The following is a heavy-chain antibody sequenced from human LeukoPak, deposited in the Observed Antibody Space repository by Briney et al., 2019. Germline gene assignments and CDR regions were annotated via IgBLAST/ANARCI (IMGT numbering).Heavy chain of an antibody. CDR2: ISSSSTI. J-gene: IGHJ4*02. CDR3: ARQFAH. D-gene: IGHD3-16*01. Sequence: PGGSLRLSCAASGFTFSNYNMNWVRQAPGKGLEWVSHISSSSTIYYADSVRGRFTISRDDAKNSLYLLMNSLRDEDTAVYYCARQFAHWGQGTLVTVSS. V-gene: IGHV3-48*02. CDR1: GFTFSNYN.